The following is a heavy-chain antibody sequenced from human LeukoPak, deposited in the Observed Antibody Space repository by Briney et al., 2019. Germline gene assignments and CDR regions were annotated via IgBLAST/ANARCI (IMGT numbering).Heavy chain of an antibody. V-gene: IGHV4-59*01. D-gene: IGHD6-13*01. J-gene: IGHJ4*02. Sequence: SETLSLTCTASGGSLSSYYWSWIRQPPGKGLEWIGYIYYSGSTNYNPSLKSRVTISVDTSKNQFSLKLSSVTAADTAVYYCARVWSSSWFDYWGQGIKVTVSS. CDR2: IYYSGST. CDR3: ARVWSSSWFDY. CDR1: GGSLSSYY.